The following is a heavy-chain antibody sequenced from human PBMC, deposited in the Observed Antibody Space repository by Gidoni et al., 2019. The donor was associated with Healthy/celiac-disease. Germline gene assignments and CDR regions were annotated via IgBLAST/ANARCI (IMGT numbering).Heavy chain of an antibody. J-gene: IGHJ4*02. CDR2: MNPNSGNT. D-gene: IGHD6-19*01. CDR1: GYTFTSYD. Sequence: QVQLVQSGAEVKKPGASVKVSCQASGYTFTSYDINWVRQATGQGLEWMGWMNPNSGNTGYAQKFQGRVTMTRNTSISTAYMELSSLRSEDTAVYYCARAAKRQAVAGTKIDYWGQGTLVTVSS. CDR3: ARAAKRQAVAGTKIDY. V-gene: IGHV1-8*01.